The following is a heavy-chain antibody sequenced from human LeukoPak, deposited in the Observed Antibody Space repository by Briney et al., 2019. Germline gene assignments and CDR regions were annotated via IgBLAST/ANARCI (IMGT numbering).Heavy chain of an antibody. J-gene: IGHJ3*02. CDR3: ARAYDSSDAFDI. Sequence: ASVKVSCKASGGTFSSYAISWVRQAPGRGLEWMGRIIPIFGTANYAQKFQGRVTITADKSTSTAYMELSSLRSEDTAVYYCARAYDSSDAFDIWGQGTMVTVSS. CDR2: IIPIFGTA. CDR1: GGTFSSYA. D-gene: IGHD3-22*01. V-gene: IGHV1-69*06.